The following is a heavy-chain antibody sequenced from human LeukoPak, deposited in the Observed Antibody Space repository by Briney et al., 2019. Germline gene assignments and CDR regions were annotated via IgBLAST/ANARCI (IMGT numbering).Heavy chain of an antibody. J-gene: IGHJ3*02. D-gene: IGHD2-2*03. Sequence: GGSLRLSCAASGFTFSNHAMNWVRQAPGKGLEWVAVISDDGTSKFYADSVKGRFTIFRDNSKNTLFLQINSLRPEDTAMYYCARVDDLDAFDIWGQGTLVTVSS. CDR3: ARVDDLDAFDI. CDR1: GFTFSNHA. CDR2: ISDDGTSK. V-gene: IGHV3-30*04.